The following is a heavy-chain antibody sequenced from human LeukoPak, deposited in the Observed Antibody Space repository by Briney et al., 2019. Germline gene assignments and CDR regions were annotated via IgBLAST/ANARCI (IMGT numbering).Heavy chain of an antibody. CDR2: VYYTGTT. D-gene: IGHD6-13*01. V-gene: IGHV4-39*01. Sequence: NPSETLSLTCTVSGGSVSSGTYYWVWIRQPPGKGLEWIGSVYYTGTTYYTPSLKSRVIISVDTAKNQFSLKLNSVTAADTAVYYCAVSRSSSWGYYYGMDVWGQGTTVTVSS. J-gene: IGHJ6*02. CDR3: AVSRSSSWGYYYGMDV. CDR1: GGSVSSGTYY.